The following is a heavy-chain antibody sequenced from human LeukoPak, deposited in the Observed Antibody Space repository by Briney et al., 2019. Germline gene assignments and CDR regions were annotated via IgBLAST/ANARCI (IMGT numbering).Heavy chain of an antibody. V-gene: IGHV3-15*01. D-gene: IGHD3-22*01. J-gene: IGHJ4*02. CDR1: GFTFSNAW. Sequence: GGSLRLSCAASGFTFSNAWMSLVRQAPGKGLEGIGRIKRRSDGGTTDYAAPVKGRFTISRDDSKNTLYLQINSLKTEDTAVYYCTTVGLSGYYDSRGYYYFDYWGQGTLVTVSS. CDR2: IKRRSDGGTT. CDR3: TTVGLSGYYDSRGYYYFDY.